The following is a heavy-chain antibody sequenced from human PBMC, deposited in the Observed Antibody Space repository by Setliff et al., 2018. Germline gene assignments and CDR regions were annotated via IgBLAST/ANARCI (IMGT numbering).Heavy chain of an antibody. D-gene: IGHD1-26*01. CDR3: ARGPSWQGGAYYFDF. CDR2: MNPNSGNT. Sequence: ASVKVSCKASGYTFTSYDINWVRQATGQGLEWMGWMNPNSGNTGYAQKLQGRVTFTRNTSTNTAYMELSSLISEDTAVYYCARGPSWQGGAYYFDFWGQGTLVTVS. CDR1: GYTFTSYD. V-gene: IGHV1-8*01. J-gene: IGHJ4*02.